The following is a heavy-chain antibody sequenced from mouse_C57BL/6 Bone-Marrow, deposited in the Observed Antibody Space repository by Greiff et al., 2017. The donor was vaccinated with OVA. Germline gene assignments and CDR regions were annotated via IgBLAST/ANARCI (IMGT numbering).Heavy chain of an antibody. D-gene: IGHD2-5*01. J-gene: IGHJ2*01. V-gene: IGHV1-61*01. Sequence: QVQLQQPGAELVRPGSSVKLSCKASGYTFTSYWMDWVKPRPGQGLEWIGNIYPSDSDTHYNQNFKDKSTLTVDKSSSTAYMQLSSLTSEDSAVYDCARENIYSNYEGRYFDYWGQGTTLTVSS. CDR1: GYTFTSYW. CDR2: IYPSDSDT. CDR3: ARENIYSNYEGRYFDY.